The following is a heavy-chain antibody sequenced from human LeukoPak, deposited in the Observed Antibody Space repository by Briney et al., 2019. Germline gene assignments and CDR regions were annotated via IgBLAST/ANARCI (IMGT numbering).Heavy chain of an antibody. J-gene: IGHJ3*02. D-gene: IGHD2-21*02. Sequence: GASVKVSCKASGYTFTGYYMHWVRQAPGQGLEWMGRINPNSGGTNYAQKFHGRVTMTRDTSISTAYMELSRLRSDDTAVYYCARYCGGDCSDDAFDIWGQGTMVTVSS. CDR1: GYTFTGYY. CDR2: INPNSGGT. CDR3: ARYCGGDCSDDAFDI. V-gene: IGHV1-2*06.